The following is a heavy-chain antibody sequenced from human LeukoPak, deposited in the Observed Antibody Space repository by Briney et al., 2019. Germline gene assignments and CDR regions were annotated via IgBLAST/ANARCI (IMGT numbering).Heavy chain of an antibody. CDR3: ARDGTNWSNWLDP. CDR2: INGDGSST. CDR1: GFXFSNYW. D-gene: IGHD1-1*01. J-gene: IGHJ5*02. Sequence: GGSLRLSCAASGFXFSNYWIYWVRQAPGKGLVWVSRINGDGSSTAYADSVKGRFTISRDNAKNTLFLQMNSLRPEDTAVYYCARDGTNWSNWLDPWGQGTLVTVSS. V-gene: IGHV3-74*01.